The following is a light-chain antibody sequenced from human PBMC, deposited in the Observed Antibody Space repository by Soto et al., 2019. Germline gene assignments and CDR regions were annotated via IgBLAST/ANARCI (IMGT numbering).Light chain of an antibody. CDR3: QQTHAVPLT. J-gene: IGKJ5*01. CDR1: QAIGND. Sequence: DVQMTQSPSSLSASVGDRVTIACRASQAIGNDLNWYQQKPGEAPKVLSFAASSLRSGVPSRFSGSGYGTDFTLTINNLHPEDSATYYCQQTHAVPLTFGQGTRLEIK. CDR2: AAS. V-gene: IGKV1-39*01.